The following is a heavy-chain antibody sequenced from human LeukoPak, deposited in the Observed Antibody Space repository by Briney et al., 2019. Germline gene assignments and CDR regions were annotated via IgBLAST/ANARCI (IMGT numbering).Heavy chain of an antibody. CDR3: ARDLDFWSGYHNAFDI. CDR1: RLTFSSYW. D-gene: IGHD3-3*01. V-gene: IGHV3-7*01. CDR2: IKQDGSEK. Sequence: PGGSLRLSCAASRLTFSSYWMSWVRQAPGKGLEWVANIKQDGSEKYYVDSVKGRFTISRDNAKNSLYLQMNSLRAEDTAVYYCARDLDFWSGYHNAFDIWGQGAMVTVSS. J-gene: IGHJ3*02.